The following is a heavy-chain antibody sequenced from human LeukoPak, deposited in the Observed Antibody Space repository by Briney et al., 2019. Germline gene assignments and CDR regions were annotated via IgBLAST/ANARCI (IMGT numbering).Heavy chain of an antibody. V-gene: IGHV4-39*07. D-gene: IGHD3-3*01. CDR2: IYYSGST. J-gene: IGHJ4*02. CDR1: GGSISSSSYY. CDR3: ARGFGVVITAAFDY. Sequence: SETLSLTCTVSGGSISSSSYYWGWIRQPPGKGLEWIGSIYYSGSTYYNPSLKSRVTISVDTSKNQFSLKLSSVTAADTAVYYCARGFGVVITAAFDYWGQGTLVTVSS.